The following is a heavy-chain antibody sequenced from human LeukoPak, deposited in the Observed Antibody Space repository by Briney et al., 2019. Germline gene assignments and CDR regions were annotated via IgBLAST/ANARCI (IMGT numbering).Heavy chain of an antibody. V-gene: IGHV1-18*01. CDR3: ARDGTSTDDC. J-gene: IGHJ4*02. Sequence: ASVTVSCKASGYTFSNFGISWVRQAPGPGLEWMGWISGNNDNPNYGQKFQGRFTVTTDSSTSTAYMELRNLRSDDTAVYYCARDGTSTDDCWGQGTLVTVSS. CDR1: GYTFSNFG. D-gene: IGHD2-2*01. CDR2: ISGNNDNP.